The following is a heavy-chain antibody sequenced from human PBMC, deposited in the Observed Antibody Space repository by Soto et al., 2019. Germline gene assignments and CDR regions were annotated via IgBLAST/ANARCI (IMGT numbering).Heavy chain of an antibody. Sequence: SETLSLTCAVSGASISRGGYSWSWIRQPPGKGLEWIGYMSYSGSFYHNPSLKSRATISVDRSKNQLSLKVTSVTAADTAVYYCARQGTDILTGYYNYWGQGTLVTVSS. CDR3: ARQGTDILTGYYNY. CDR2: MSYSGSF. J-gene: IGHJ4*02. V-gene: IGHV4-30-2*01. CDR1: GASISRGGYS. D-gene: IGHD3-9*01.